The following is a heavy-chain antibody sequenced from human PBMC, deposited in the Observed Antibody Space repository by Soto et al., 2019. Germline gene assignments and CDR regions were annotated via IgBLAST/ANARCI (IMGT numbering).Heavy chain of an antibody. D-gene: IGHD3-22*01. CDR1: GGSISSGGYS. CDR3: ARDSTSGYEPFDP. V-gene: IGHV4-30-2*01. J-gene: IGHJ5*02. CDR2: IYHSGST. Sequence: QLQLQESGSGLVKPSQTLSLTSAVSGGSISSGGYSWSWIRQPPGKGLEWIGYIYHSGSTYYNPSLKSRVTISVDRSKNQFSRKLSSVTAADTAVYYCARDSTSGYEPFDPWGQGTLVTVSS.